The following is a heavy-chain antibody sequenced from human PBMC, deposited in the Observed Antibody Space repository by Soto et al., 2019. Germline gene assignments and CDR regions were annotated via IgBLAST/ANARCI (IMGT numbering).Heavy chain of an antibody. D-gene: IGHD2-2*01. Sequence: SETLSLTXTVSGGSISSGDYYWSWIRQPPGKGLEWIGYIYYSGSTYYNPSLKSRVTISVDTSKNQFSLKLSSVTAADTAVYYCARVPVVPAALIYYGMDVWGQGTTVTVSS. CDR2: IYYSGST. V-gene: IGHV4-30-4*01. CDR3: ARVPVVPAALIYYGMDV. CDR1: GGSISSGDYY. J-gene: IGHJ6*02.